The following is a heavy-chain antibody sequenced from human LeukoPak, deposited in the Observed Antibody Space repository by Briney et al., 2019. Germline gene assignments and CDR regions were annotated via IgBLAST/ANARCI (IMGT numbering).Heavy chain of an antibody. CDR3: ARDTSGCSGYEFDY. D-gene: IGHD5-12*01. CDR2: ISSSSSYI. V-gene: IGHV3-21*01. CDR1: GFTFSSYS. Sequence: PGGSLRLSCAASGFTFSSYSMNWVLQAPGKGLEWVSSISSSSSYIYYADSVKGRFTISRDNAKNSLYLQMNSLRAEDTAVYYCARDTSGCSGYEFDYWGQGTLVTVSS. J-gene: IGHJ4*02.